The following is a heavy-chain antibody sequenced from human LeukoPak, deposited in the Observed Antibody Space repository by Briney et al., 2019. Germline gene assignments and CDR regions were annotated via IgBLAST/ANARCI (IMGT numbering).Heavy chain of an antibody. J-gene: IGHJ3*02. V-gene: IGHV1-46*01. CDR2: INPSGGST. CDR3: ARFLPDCGSTSCYPVYYYDSSGVDAFDI. D-gene: IGHD3-22*01. CDR1: GYTFTSYY. Sequence: ASVKVSCKASGYTFTSYYMHWVRQAPGQGLEWMGIINPSGGSTSYAQKFQGRVTMTRDTSTSTVYMELSSLRSEDTAVYYCARFLPDCGSTSCYPVYYYDSSGVDAFDIWGQGTMVTVSS.